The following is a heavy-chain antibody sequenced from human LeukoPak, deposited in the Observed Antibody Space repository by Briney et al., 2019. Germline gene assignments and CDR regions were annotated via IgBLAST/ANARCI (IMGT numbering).Heavy chain of an antibody. CDR3: ARASYGDYVGY. D-gene: IGHD4-17*01. CDR2: IKQDGSEK. J-gene: IGHJ4*02. CDR1: GFTFSSYW. Sequence: GGSLRLSCAASGFTFSSYWMSWVRQAPGKGLEWVANIKQDGSEKYYVDSVKGRFTISRDNAKNSLYLQMNSLRAEDTAAYYCARASYGDYVGYWGQGTLVTVSS. V-gene: IGHV3-7*01.